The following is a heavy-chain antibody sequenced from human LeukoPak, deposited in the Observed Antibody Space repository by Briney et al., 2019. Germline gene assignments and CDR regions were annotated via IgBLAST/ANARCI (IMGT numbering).Heavy chain of an antibody. Sequence: GGSLRLSCATSGFTFSSSAMSWVRQAPGKGLEWVSAISGSGYSTYYADSVKGRFTISRDNSKNTLYLQMNSLRAEDTAVYYCAKVSWSSGSYSGGYWGQGTLVTVSS. CDR2: ISGSGYST. V-gene: IGHV3-23*01. CDR1: GFTFSSSA. CDR3: AKVSWSSGSYSGGY. J-gene: IGHJ4*02. D-gene: IGHD1-26*01.